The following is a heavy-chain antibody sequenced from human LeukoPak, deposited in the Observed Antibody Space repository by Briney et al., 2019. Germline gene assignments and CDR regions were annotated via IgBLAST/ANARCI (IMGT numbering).Heavy chain of an antibody. CDR2: ISGSGGST. J-gene: IGHJ1*01. CDR1: GGSFSGYY. V-gene: IGHV3-23*01. Sequence: ETLSLTCAVYGGSFSGYYWSWVRQAPGKGLEWVSAISGSGGSTYYADSVKGRFTISRDNSKNTLYLQMNSLRAEDTAVYYCAKDWGSSGWYAPAEKYFQHWGQGTLVTVSS. D-gene: IGHD6-19*01. CDR3: AKDWGSSGWYAPAEKYFQH.